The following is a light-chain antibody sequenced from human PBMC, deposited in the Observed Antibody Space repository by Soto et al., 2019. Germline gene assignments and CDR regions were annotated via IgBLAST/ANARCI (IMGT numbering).Light chain of an antibody. CDR3: QQYNNWPQT. J-gene: IGKJ1*01. CDR2: GAS. V-gene: IGKV3-15*01. CDR1: QSVSSN. Sequence: EIVMTQSPATLSVSQGGRATLSCRASQSVSSNLAWYQQKPGQAPRLLIYGASTRATGIPARFSGSGSGTEFTLTISSLQSEDFAVYYCQQYNNWPQTFGQGTRWIS.